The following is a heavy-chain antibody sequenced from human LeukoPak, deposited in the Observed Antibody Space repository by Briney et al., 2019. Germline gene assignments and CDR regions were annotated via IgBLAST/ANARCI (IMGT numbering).Heavy chain of an antibody. V-gene: IGHV4-61*01. CDR1: GGSISSGNW. CDR3: ARAAVVAAAGRYYYYMDV. CDR2: IYYSGST. J-gene: IGHJ6*03. D-gene: IGHD2-15*01. Sequence: SETLSLTCAVSGGSISSGNWWSWVRQPPGKGLEWIGYIYYSGSTNYNPSLKSRVTISVDTSKNQFSLKLNSVTAADTAVYYCARAAVVAAAGRYYYYMDVWGKGTTVTVSS.